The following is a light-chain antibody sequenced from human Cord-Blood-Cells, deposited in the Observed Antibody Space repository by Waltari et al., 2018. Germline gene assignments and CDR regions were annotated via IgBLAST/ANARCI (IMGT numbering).Light chain of an antibody. Sequence: EIVLTQPPATLSLSPGERATLSSRASQSVSSYLAWYQQKPGQAPRLLIYDASNRATGIPARFSGSGSGTDFTLTISSLEPEDFAVYYCQQRSNWPWTFGQGTKVEIK. J-gene: IGKJ1*01. CDR2: DAS. V-gene: IGKV3-11*01. CDR1: QSVSSY. CDR3: QQRSNWPWT.